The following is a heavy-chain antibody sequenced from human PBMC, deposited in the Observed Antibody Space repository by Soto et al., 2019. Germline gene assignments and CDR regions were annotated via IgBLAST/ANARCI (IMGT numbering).Heavy chain of an antibody. D-gene: IGHD3-10*01. Sequence: QVQLVESGGGLVKPGGSLRLSCAASGFTFNDHYMTWIRQAPGKGLEWVSFISSDSIYTNSADSVKGRFTISRDNAKNLLYLKMISLRVEDTAVYYCARDSTGSVLDYGMDVWGQGTTVAVSS. V-gene: IGHV3-11*06. J-gene: IGHJ6*02. CDR2: ISSDSIYT. CDR3: ARDSTGSVLDYGMDV. CDR1: GFTFNDHY.